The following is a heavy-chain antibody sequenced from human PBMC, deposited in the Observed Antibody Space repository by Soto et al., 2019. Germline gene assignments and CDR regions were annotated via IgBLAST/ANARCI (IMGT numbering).Heavy chain of an antibody. D-gene: IGHD6-19*01. CDR2: ISGRGGST. CDR1: GFTFSSYA. V-gene: IGHV3-23*01. CDR3: ARRSSGWYFDY. Sequence: GGSLRLSCAASGFTFSSYAMSWVRQAPGKGLEWVSAISGRGGSTYYADSVKGRFTISRDNSKNTLYLQVNSLRAEDTAVYYCARRSSGWYFDYWGQGTLVTVSS. J-gene: IGHJ4*02.